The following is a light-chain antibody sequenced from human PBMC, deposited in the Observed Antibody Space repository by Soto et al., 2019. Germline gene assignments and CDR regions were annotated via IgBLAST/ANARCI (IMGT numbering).Light chain of an antibody. CDR2: GAS. J-gene: IGKJ5*01. Sequence: EIVLMQSPATLSLSPGERATLSCRASQSVSSSYLAWYQQKPGQTPSLLIYGASSRATGIPDRFSGSGSGTDFTLTISRLEPEDFAVYYCQQYGSSPPITFGQGTRLEIK. CDR3: QQYGSSPPIT. CDR1: QSVSSSY. V-gene: IGKV3-20*01.